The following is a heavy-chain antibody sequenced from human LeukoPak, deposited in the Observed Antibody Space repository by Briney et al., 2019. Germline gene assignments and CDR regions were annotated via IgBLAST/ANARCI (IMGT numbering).Heavy chain of an antibody. CDR2: INHSGST. CDR3: ARPKGMTGFDY. V-gene: IGHV4-34*01. J-gene: IGHJ4*02. CDR1: GGSFSGYY. Sequence: SETLSLTCAVYGGSFSGYYWSWIRQPPGKGLEWIGEINHSGSTNYNPSLKSRVAISVDTSKNQFSLKLSSVTAADTAVYYCARPKGMTGFDYWGQGTLVTVSS. D-gene: IGHD3-10*01.